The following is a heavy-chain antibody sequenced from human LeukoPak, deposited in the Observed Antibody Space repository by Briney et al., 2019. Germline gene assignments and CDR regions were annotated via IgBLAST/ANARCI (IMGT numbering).Heavy chain of an antibody. D-gene: IGHD1-26*01. CDR1: GGSISSSSYY. CDR3: ARVMYGSYSPYSLDDAFDI. Sequence: PSETLSLTCTVSGGSISSSSYYWGWTRQPPGKGLEWIVSIYYSGSTYYNPSLKSRVTISVDTSKNQFSLKLSSATAADTAVYYCARVMYGSYSPYSLDDAFDIWGQGTMVTVSS. V-gene: IGHV4-39*07. CDR2: IYYSGST. J-gene: IGHJ3*02.